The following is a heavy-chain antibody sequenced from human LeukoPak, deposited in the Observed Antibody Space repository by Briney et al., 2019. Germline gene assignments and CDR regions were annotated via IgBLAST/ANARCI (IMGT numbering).Heavy chain of an antibody. V-gene: IGHV4-34*01. Sequence: SETLSLTCAVYGGSFSGYYWSWIRQPPGKGLEWIGEINHSGSTNYNPSLKSRVTISVGTSKNQFSLKLSSVTAADTAVYYCARARVVVAARGYYYYGMDVWGQGTTVTVSS. D-gene: IGHD2-15*01. CDR1: GGSFSGYY. J-gene: IGHJ6*02. CDR3: ARARVVVAARGYYYYGMDV. CDR2: INHSGST.